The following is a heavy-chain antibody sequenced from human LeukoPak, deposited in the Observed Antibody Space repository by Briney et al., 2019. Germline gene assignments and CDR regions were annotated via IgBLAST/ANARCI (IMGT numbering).Heavy chain of an antibody. Sequence: GRSLRLSCAASGFTFDDYAMHWVRQAPGKGLEWVSGISWNSGSIGYADSVKGRFTISRDNAKNSLYLQMNSLRAEDTALYYCAKGFLEWLYYFDYWDQGTLVTVSS. J-gene: IGHJ4*02. CDR1: GFTFDDYA. V-gene: IGHV3-9*01. CDR3: AKGFLEWLYYFDY. D-gene: IGHD3-3*01. CDR2: ISWNSGSI.